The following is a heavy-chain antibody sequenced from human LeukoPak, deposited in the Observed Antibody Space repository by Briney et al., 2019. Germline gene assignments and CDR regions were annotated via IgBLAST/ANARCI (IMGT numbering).Heavy chain of an antibody. Sequence: PSETLSLTCAVYGGSFSGYHWSWIRQPPGKGLEWIGEINHSGSTNYNPSLKSRVTISVDTSKNQFSLKLSSVTAADTAVYYCFGDGYNSRDYWGQGTLVTVSS. V-gene: IGHV4-34*01. CDR2: INHSGST. D-gene: IGHD5-24*01. J-gene: IGHJ4*02. CDR3: FGDGYNSRDY. CDR1: GGSFSGYH.